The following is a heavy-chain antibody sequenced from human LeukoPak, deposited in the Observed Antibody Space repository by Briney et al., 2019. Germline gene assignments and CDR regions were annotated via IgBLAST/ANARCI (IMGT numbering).Heavy chain of an antibody. V-gene: IGHV1-3*01. D-gene: IGHD3-10*01. J-gene: IGHJ6*02. CDR1: GYTFTRYA. CDR2: VNAGNGKT. CDR3: ARVYRGGAGPQPPSLQYYYYGMDV. Sequence: EASVKVSCKASGYTFTRYALHWVRQAPRQRLEWMGWVNAGNGKTKYSQKFQGRVTITRDTSASTAYMELSSLRSEDTAVYYCARVYRGGAGPQPPSLQYYYYGMDVWGQGTTVTVSS.